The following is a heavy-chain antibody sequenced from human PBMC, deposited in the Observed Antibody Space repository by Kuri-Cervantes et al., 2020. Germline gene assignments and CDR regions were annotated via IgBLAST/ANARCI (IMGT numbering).Heavy chain of an antibody. CDR3: AKDMGAYYDILTGPGAFDI. J-gene: IGHJ3*02. D-gene: IGHD3-9*01. V-gene: IGHV3-30-3*01. CDR2: ISYHGGNE. Sequence: GGSLRLSCAASGFTFSRYAMHWVRQAPGKGLEWVAVISYHGGNEYYADSVKGRLTISRDNSKNTLYLQMNSLRAEDTALYYCAKDMGAYYDILTGPGAFDIWGQGTMVTVSS. CDR1: GFTFSRYA.